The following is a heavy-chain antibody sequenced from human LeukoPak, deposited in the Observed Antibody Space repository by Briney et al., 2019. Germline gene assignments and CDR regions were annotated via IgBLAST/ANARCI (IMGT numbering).Heavy chain of an antibody. Sequence: ASVKVSSKASGYTFTVCYMHWVRQAPGQGLERMGWINPNSGGTNYTQKFQGRVTMTRDTSISTAYMELSRLRSDDTAVYYCARDLTGTTSWDLDYWGQGTLVTVSS. CDR2: INPNSGGT. J-gene: IGHJ4*02. CDR3: ARDLTGTTSWDLDY. V-gene: IGHV1-2*02. CDR1: GYTFTVCY. D-gene: IGHD1-7*01.